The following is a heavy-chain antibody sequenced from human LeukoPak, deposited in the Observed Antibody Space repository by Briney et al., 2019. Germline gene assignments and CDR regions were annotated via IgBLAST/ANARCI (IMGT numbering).Heavy chain of an antibody. V-gene: IGHV1-8*01. CDR2: MNPNSGNT. CDR3: ARAWPMRKSLVLGLY. Sequence: DSVTVSCKVSGYTFTSYDINWVRQGPGQGLEWMGWMNPNSGNTGYAQKSQGRVTMTRNPSISTAYMELSSLRSEDTAVYYCARAWPMRKSLVLGLYWGQGTLVTLSS. CDR1: GYTFTSYD. D-gene: IGHD6-13*01. J-gene: IGHJ4*02.